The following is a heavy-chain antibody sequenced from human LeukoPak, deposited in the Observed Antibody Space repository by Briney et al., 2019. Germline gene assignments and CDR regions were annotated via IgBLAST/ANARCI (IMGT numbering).Heavy chain of an antibody. CDR2: ISSSSSTI. V-gene: IGHV3-48*01. CDR3: ARDGDLYYYDSYMDV. Sequence: PGRSLRLSCAASGFTFSSYSMNWVRQAPGKGLEWVSYISSSSSTIYYADSVKGRFTISRDNAKNSLYLQMNSLRAEDTAVYYCARDGDLYYYDSYMDVWGKGTTVTVSS. J-gene: IGHJ6*03. CDR1: GFTFSSYS. D-gene: IGHD3-22*01.